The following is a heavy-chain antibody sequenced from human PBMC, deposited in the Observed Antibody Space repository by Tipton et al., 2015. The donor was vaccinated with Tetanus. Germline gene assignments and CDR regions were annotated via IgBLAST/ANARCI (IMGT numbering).Heavy chain of an antibody. CDR1: GFIVSSHY. D-gene: IGHD6-19*01. J-gene: IGHJ4*02. V-gene: IGHV3-53*01. Sequence: QLVQSGGGLIQPGGSLRLSCVASGFIVSSHYMSWVRQAPGKGLEWVSVMYSGGDTYYVDSLKGRFSISRDNAKNTLYLQMNSLRVEDTAVYYCVRDGGSSGWLAYWGQGTLVTVSS. CDR3: VRDGGSSGWLAY. CDR2: MYSGGDT.